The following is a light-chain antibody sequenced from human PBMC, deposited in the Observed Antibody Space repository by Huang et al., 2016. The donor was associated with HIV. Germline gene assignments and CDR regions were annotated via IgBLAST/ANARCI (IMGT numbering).Light chain of an antibody. J-gene: IGKJ4*01. Sequence: EIVLTQSPGTRSLSPGERATLSCRASQSIRSKYLAWYQQKPGQAPRLLNYGASGRAAGIPDGLSGSGSGTEFILSISRLEPEDFAVYYCQQYGSSELTFGGGTKVEIK. V-gene: IGKV3-20*01. CDR3: QQYGSSELT. CDR1: QSIRSKY. CDR2: GAS.